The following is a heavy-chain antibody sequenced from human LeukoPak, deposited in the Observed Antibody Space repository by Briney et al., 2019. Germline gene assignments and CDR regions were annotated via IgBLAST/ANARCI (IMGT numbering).Heavy chain of an antibody. D-gene: IGHD6-13*01. Sequence: PSETLSLTCTVSGGSISSSSYYWGWIRQPPGKGLEWIGSIYYSGSTYYNPSLKSRVTISVDTSKNQFSLKLSSVTAADTAVYYCAREPGQQLAYYFDYWGQGTLVTVSS. J-gene: IGHJ4*02. V-gene: IGHV4-39*07. CDR3: AREPGQQLAYYFDY. CDR2: IYYSGST. CDR1: GGSISSSSYY.